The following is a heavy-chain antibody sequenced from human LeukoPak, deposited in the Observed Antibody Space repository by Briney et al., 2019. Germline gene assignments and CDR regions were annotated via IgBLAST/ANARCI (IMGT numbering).Heavy chain of an antibody. J-gene: IGHJ4*02. CDR3: ARDSSTDYYGSGSLGY. D-gene: IGHD3-10*01. CDR1: GFTFSDYY. CDR2: TSSSGSTI. V-gene: IGHV3-11*01. Sequence: KPGGSLRLSCAASGFTFSDYYMSWIRQAPGKGLEWVSYTSSSGSTIYYADSVKGRFTISRDNAKNSLYPQMDSLRAEDTAVYYCARDSSTDYYGSGSLGYWGQGTLVTVSS.